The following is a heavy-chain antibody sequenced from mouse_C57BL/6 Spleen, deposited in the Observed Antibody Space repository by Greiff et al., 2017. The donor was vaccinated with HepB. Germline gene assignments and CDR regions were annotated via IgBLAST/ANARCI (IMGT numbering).Heavy chain of an antibody. Sequence: EVQLQQSGPELVKPGASVKISCKASGYTFTDYYMNWVKQSHGKSLEWIGDINPNNGGTSYNQKFKGKATLTVDKSSSTAYMELRSLTSEDSAVYYCARATTVVVPLDYWGQGTTLTVSS. V-gene: IGHV1-26*01. D-gene: IGHD1-1*01. CDR3: ARATTVVVPLDY. J-gene: IGHJ2*01. CDR1: GYTFTDYY. CDR2: INPNNGGT.